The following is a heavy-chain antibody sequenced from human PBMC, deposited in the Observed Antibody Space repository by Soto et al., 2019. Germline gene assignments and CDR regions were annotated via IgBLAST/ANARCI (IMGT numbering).Heavy chain of an antibody. CDR3: TTDLTIFGVVTPTPMEV. V-gene: IGHV3-15*01. J-gene: IGHJ6*03. D-gene: IGHD3-3*01. CDR1: GFTFSNAW. CDR2: IKSKTDGGTT. Sequence: PGGSLRLSCAASGFTFSNAWMSWVRQAPGKGLEWVGRIKSKTDGGTTDYAAPVKGRFTISRDDSKNTLYLQMNSLKTEDTAVYYCTTDLTIFGVVTPTPMEVWGKGTTVTVSS.